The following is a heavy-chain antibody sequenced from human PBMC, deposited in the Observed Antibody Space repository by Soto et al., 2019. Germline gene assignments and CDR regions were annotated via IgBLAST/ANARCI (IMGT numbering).Heavy chain of an antibody. CDR2: IIPIFGTA. Sequence: ASVKVSCKASGGTFSSYAISWVRQAPGQGLEWMGGIIPIFGTANYAQKFQGRVTITADESTSTAYMELSSLRSEDTAVYYCARFRKMATISGPAFDIWGQGTMVTVSS. D-gene: IGHD5-12*01. CDR1: GGTFSSYA. CDR3: ARFRKMATISGPAFDI. J-gene: IGHJ3*02. V-gene: IGHV1-69*13.